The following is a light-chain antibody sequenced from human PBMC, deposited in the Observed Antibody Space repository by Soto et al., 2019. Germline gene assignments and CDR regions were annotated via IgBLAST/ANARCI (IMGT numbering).Light chain of an antibody. CDR3: QSYDSSLSGSGV. V-gene: IGLV1-40*01. CDR2: RNS. CDR1: SSNIGAGYD. J-gene: IGLJ2*01. Sequence: QSVLTQPPSVSGAPGQRVTISCIGSSSNIGAGYDVHWYQQLPGTAPKLLIYRNSNRPSGVPDRFSGSKSGTSASLAITGLQVEDEADYYCQSYDSSLSGSGVFGGGAKVTVL.